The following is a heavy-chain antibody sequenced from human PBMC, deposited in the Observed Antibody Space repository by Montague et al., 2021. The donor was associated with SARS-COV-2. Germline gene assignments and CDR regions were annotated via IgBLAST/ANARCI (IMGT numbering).Heavy chain of an antibody. CDR2: IYNSGST. CDR1: GGSISRYS. Sequence: SETLSLTCTVSGGSISRYSWTWIRQPPGKGLEWIGYIYNSGSTNYNPSLTSRVTISVDTSENQFSLKLSSVAAADTAVYYCARVGRGSSWYEVAFDIWGQGTMVTVSS. D-gene: IGHD6-13*01. V-gene: IGHV4-59*01. CDR3: ARVGRGSSWYEVAFDI. J-gene: IGHJ3*02.